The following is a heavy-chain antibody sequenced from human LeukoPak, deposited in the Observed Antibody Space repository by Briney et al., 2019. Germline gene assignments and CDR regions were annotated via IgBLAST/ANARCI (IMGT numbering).Heavy chain of an antibody. CDR3: ARDIPGYTAVAQFAGFDY. CDR1: GFTFSSYE. J-gene: IGHJ4*02. V-gene: IGHV3-48*03. CDR2: ISSSGSTI. D-gene: IGHD6-19*01. Sequence: GGSLRLSCAASGFTFSSYEMNWVRQAPGKGLEWVSYISSSGSTIYYADSVKGRFTISRDNAKNSLYLQMNSLRAEDTAVYYCARDIPGYTAVAQFAGFDYWGQGTLVTVSS.